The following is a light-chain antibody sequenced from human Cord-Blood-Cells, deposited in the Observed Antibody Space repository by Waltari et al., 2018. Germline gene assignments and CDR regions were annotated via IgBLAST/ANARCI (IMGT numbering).Light chain of an antibody. CDR3: QQYDNLPLT. CDR1: QDISNY. V-gene: IGKV1-33*01. J-gene: IGKJ4*01. CDR2: DAS. Sequence: DIQMTQSPSSLSASVGDRVTITCQASQDISNYLNWYQQKLGQAPKLLIYDASNLETGVPSRFSGSGSGTDFTFTISSLQPEDIATYYCQQYDNLPLTFGGGTKVEIK.